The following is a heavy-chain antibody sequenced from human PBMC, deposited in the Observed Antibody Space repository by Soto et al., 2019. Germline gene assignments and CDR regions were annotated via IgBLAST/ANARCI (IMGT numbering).Heavy chain of an antibody. CDR2: ISSSSSYI. J-gene: IGHJ6*02. CDR3: ARDRVTDILTGYGMDV. CDR1: GFTFSSYS. Sequence: VQLVESGGGLVKPGGSLRLSCAASGFTFSSYSMNWVRQAPGKGLEWVSSISSSSSYIYYADSVKGRFTISRDNAKNSLYLQMNSLRAEDTAVYYCARDRVTDILTGYGMDVWGQGTTVTVSS. D-gene: IGHD3-9*01. V-gene: IGHV3-21*01.